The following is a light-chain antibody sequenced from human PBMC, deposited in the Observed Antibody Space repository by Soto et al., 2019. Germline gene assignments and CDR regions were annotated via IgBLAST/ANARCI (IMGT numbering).Light chain of an antibody. CDR2: EVS. CDR3: SSYAGSSTWV. V-gene: IGLV2-8*01. CDR1: SSDVGGYSY. Sequence: QSALTQPPSASGSLGQSVTISCTGTSSDVGGYSYVSWYQQHPGKAPKLMIYEVSQRPSGVPDRFSGSKSGNTASLTVSGLQAEDEADYYCSSYAGSSTWVFGTGTKVTGL. J-gene: IGLJ1*01.